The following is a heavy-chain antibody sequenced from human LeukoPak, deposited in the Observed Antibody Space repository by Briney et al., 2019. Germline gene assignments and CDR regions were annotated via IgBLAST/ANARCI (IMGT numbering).Heavy chain of an antibody. Sequence: SETLSLTCTVSGASIANSFWSWIRQPAGKGLEWIGRFYTTGTPTYNPSLKSRVTMSADTSQNQLSLKLSSVTAADTAVYYCSRDQDYSASGGSRTYYFYMDVWGKETTVTVSS. CDR2: FYTTGTP. CDR3: SRDQDYSASGGSRTYYFYMDV. J-gene: IGHJ6*03. V-gene: IGHV4-4*07. CDR1: GASIANSF. D-gene: IGHD3-10*01.